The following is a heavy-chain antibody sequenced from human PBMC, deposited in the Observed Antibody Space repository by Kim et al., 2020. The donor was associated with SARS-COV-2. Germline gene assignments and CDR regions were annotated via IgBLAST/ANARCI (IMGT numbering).Heavy chain of an antibody. V-gene: IGHV1-46*01. CDR3: ARDGDAVTMQFDY. D-gene: IGHD4-17*01. J-gene: IGHJ4*02. Sequence: YAQKFQGRVTMTRDTSTSTVYMELSSLRSEDTAVYYCARDGDAVTMQFDYWGQGTLVTVSS.